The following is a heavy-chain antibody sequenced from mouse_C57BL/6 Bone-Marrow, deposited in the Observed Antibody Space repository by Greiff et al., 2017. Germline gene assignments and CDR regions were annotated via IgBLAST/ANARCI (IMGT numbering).Heavy chain of an antibody. CDR1: GFTFSSYA. CDR2: ISSGGDYI. CDR3: TRRGLWPHYYAMDY. V-gene: IGHV5-9-1*02. D-gene: IGHD1-1*02. J-gene: IGHJ4*01. Sequence: EVKLVESGEGLVKPGGSLKLSCAASGFTFSSYAMSWVRQTPEKRLEWVAYISSGGDYIYYADTVKGRFTISRDNARNNLYLQMSSLKSEDTAMYYCTRRGLWPHYYAMDYWGQGTSVTVSS.